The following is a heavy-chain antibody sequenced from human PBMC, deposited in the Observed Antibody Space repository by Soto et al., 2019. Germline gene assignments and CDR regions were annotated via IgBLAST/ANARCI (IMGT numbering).Heavy chain of an antibody. Sequence: SGPTLVNPTQTPTLTCTFYGFSLSSSGMCVSWNRQPPRKALEWLAFIDWDDDKYYRTSLKTRLTIPKDTSKNQVVLTMTNIDLEDTATYYCARIKGDGNNPADYFDCWRRRALVSVSS. J-gene: IGHJ4*02. CDR3: ARIKGDGNNPADYFDC. CDR1: GFSLSSSGMC. D-gene: IGHD6-25*01. CDR2: IDWDDDK. V-gene: IGHV2-70*13.